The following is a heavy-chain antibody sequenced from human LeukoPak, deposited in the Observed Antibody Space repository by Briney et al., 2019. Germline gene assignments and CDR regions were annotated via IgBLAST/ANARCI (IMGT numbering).Heavy chain of an antibody. CDR3: ARVGAADPDYGMDV. V-gene: IGHV4-4*02. J-gene: IGHJ6*02. CDR2: IYHSGST. CDR1: GGSISSSNW. Sequence: PSGTLSLTCAVSGGSISSSNWWSWVRQPPGKGLEWIGEIYHSGSTNYNPSLKSRVTISVDKSKNQFSLKLSPVTAADTALYYCARVGAADPDYGMDVWGQGTTVTASS. D-gene: IGHD6-13*01.